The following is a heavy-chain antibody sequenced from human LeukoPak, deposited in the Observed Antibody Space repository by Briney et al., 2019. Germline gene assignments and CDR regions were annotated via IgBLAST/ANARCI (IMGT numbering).Heavy chain of an antibody. D-gene: IGHD3-3*01. Sequence: PGGSLRLSCGASGFTFGTYCMSWVRQAPGKGLEWVANIKQDGSEKYYVDSVKGRFIISRDNAKNSLYLQMNSLRAEDTAVYYCAREAYDDFWSGSWRYYYYMDVWGKGTTVTVSS. CDR1: GFTFGTYC. V-gene: IGHV3-7*01. J-gene: IGHJ6*03. CDR3: AREAYDDFWSGSWRYYYYMDV. CDR2: IKQDGSEK.